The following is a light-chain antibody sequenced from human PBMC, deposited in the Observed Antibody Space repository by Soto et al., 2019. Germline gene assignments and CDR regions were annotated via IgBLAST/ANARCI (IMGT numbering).Light chain of an antibody. CDR1: QSVSSN. CDR3: QQYNNGPPST. J-gene: IGKJ1*01. V-gene: IGKV3-15*01. Sequence: EIVMTQSPATLSVSPGERATLSCRASQSVSSNLAWYQQKPGQAPRLLIYGASTRATGIPSRFSGSGSGTEFTPSISSLQSEDYTAYYCQQYNNGPPSTFGQGTKVEIK. CDR2: GAS.